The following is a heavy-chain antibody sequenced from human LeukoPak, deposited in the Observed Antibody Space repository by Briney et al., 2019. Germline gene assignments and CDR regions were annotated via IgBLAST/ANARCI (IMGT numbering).Heavy chain of an antibody. CDR3: ARVYCSSTSCYGDY. V-gene: IGHV4-59*01. J-gene: IGHJ4*02. D-gene: IGHD2-2*01. CDR2: IYYSGIT. CDR1: GGSISSYY. Sequence: PSETLSLTCTVSGGSISSYYGSWIRQPPGKGLEWIGYIYYSGITHSNPSLTSRVTISVATSKNQFSLKLSSVTAADTAVYYCARVYCSSTSCYGDYWGQGTLVTVSS.